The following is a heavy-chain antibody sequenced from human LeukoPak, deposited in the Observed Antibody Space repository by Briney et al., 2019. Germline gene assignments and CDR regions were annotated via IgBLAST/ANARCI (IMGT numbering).Heavy chain of an antibody. CDR2: INWNSGST. CDR3: AREKDGSGSYYMSGFDY. V-gene: IGHV3-20*01. CDR1: GFSFDDHG. J-gene: IGHJ4*02. D-gene: IGHD3-10*01. Sequence: GGSLRLSCAASGFSFDDHGLSWVRQAPGKGLEWVSGINWNSGSTGYAGSVKGRFTISRDNAKNSLYLQMNSLRVEDTALYHCAREKDGSGSYYMSGFDYWGQGTLVTVSS.